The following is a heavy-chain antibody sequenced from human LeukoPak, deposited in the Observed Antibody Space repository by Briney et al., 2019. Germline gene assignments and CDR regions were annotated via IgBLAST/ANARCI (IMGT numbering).Heavy chain of an antibody. V-gene: IGHV3-30-3*01. J-gene: IGHJ4*02. Sequence: GGSLRLSCAASGFTFSSYAMHWVRQAPGKGLEWVAVISYDGSNKYYADSVKGRFTISRDNAKNSLYLQMNSLRAEDTAVYYCARSTVLRFLEFDYWGQGTLVTVSS. CDR3: ARSTVLRFLEFDY. D-gene: IGHD3-3*01. CDR1: GFTFSSYA. CDR2: ISYDGSNK.